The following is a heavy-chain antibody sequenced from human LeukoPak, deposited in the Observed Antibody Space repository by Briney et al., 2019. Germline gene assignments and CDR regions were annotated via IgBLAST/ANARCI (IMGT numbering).Heavy chain of an antibody. CDR3: ARDLSSGTYWAYFDY. V-gene: IGHV1-46*01. CDR2: INPSVGST. Sequence: ASVKVSCKASGFTFSNYYIHWVRQAPGQGLEYMGIINPSVGSTNYAQKFQGRVTMTTDTSTSTAYMELRSLRSDDTAVYYCARDLSSGTYWAYFDYWGQGTLVTVSS. D-gene: IGHD3-22*01. CDR1: GFTFSNYY. J-gene: IGHJ4*02.